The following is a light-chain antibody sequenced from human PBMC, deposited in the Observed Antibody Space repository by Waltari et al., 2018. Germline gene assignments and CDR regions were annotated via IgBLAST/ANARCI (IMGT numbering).Light chain of an antibody. CDR2: KVS. V-gene: IGKV2-30*02. Sequence: DVVMTQSPLSLPVTLGQPASISCRSSQSLVRSDGNTYLNWFHQRPGQSPRRLIYKVSNRDSGVPDRFSGSGSGTDFTLKISRVEAEDVGFYYCMQGTHWWTFGQGTKVEIK. CDR3: MQGTHWWT. CDR1: QSLVRSDGNTY. J-gene: IGKJ1*01.